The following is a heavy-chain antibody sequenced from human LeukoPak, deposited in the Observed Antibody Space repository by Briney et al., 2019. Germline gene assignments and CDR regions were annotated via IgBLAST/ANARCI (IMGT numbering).Heavy chain of an antibody. J-gene: IGHJ5*02. V-gene: IGHV1-2*02. CDR1: GYTFTGYY. Sequence: ASVKVSCKASGYTFTGYYMHWVRQARGQGLEWMGWINPNSGGTNYAQKLQGRVTMTRDKSISTAYMELSRLRSDDTAVYYCARDLEGFGELWASGGIWFDPWGQGTLVTVSS. CDR2: INPNSGGT. CDR3: ARDLEGFGELWASGGIWFDP. D-gene: IGHD3-10*01.